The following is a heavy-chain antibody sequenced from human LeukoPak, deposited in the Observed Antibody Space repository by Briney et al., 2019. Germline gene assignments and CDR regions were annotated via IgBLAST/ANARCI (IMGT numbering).Heavy chain of an antibody. D-gene: IGHD5-24*01. CDR1: GGSISSYY. V-gene: IGHV4-4*07. CDR2: IYTSGST. CDR3: ARGEMATIGTQSFDY. Sequence: SETLSLTCTVSGGSISSYYGSWIRQPAGKGLEWIGRIYTSGSTNYNPSLKSRVTMSVDTSKNQFSLKLSSVTAADTAVYYCARGEMATIGTQSFDYWGQGTLVTVTS. J-gene: IGHJ4*02.